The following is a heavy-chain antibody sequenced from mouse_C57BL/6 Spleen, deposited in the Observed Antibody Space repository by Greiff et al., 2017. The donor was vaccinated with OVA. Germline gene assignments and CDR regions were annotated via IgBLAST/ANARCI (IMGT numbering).Heavy chain of an antibody. Sequence: QVQLQQSGAELAKPGASVKLSCKASGYTFTSYWMHWVKQRPGQGLEWIGYINPSSGYTKYNQKFKDKATLTADKSSSTAYMQMSSLTYEDSAVYYCARRLGDDDEPLYAMDYWGQGTSVTVSS. CDR3: ARRLGDDDEPLYAMDY. J-gene: IGHJ4*01. CDR2: INPSSGYT. CDR1: GYTFTSYW. V-gene: IGHV1-7*01. D-gene: IGHD2-4*01.